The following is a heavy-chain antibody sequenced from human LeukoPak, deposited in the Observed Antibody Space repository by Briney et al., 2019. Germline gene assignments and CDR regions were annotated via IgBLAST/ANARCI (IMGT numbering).Heavy chain of an antibody. J-gene: IGHJ4*02. CDR2: IYTTGSA. CDR3: ARGRELTGVAGHYSFDY. CDR1: TGSMSGYF. Sequence: LETLSLTCTVSTGSMSGYFWTWLRQPAGKGLEWIGGIYTTGSAYYNPSLESRVTFSLDTSNNQFSLDVTSVTAADTAVYFCARGRELTGVAGHYSFDYWGQGTLVTVSS. D-gene: IGHD1-26*01. V-gene: IGHV4-4*07.